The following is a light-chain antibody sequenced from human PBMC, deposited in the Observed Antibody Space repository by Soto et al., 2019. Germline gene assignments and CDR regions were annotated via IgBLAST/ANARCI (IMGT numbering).Light chain of an antibody. CDR1: QSVSDN. CDR2: GAS. V-gene: IGKV3-15*01. Sequence: EIVMTQSPATLSVSPGERVILSCRASQSVSDNLAWYQQKPGQAPRLLIYGASIRATTIPARFSGSGSGTEFPLTLSSLQSEDFAVCYCQQAKNRPYTFGQGTRLDIK. CDR3: QQAKNRPYT. J-gene: IGKJ2*01.